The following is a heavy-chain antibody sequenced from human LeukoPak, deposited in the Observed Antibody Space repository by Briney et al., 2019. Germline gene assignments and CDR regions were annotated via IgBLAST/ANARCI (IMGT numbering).Heavy chain of an antibody. V-gene: IGHV4-59*01. CDR3: ARSWDY. CDR2: IYYSGST. Sequence: SAALSLTCTVSGGSISSYYWSWIRQPPGKGLEWIGYIYYSGSTNYNPSLKSRVTISVDTSKNQFSLKLSSVTAADTAVYYCARSWDYWGQGTLVTVSS. J-gene: IGHJ4*02. CDR1: GGSISSYY.